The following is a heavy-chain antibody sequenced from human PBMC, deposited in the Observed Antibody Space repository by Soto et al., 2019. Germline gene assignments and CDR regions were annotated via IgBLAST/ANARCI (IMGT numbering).Heavy chain of an antibody. V-gene: IGHV7-4-1*01. J-gene: IGHJ4*02. CDR3: ARDRAYGSYDY. D-gene: IGHD3-10*01. CDR1: GYTFIGYS. Sequence: QVKLVQSGSELMQPGASVKISCKASGYTFIGYSITWVRKAPGQGLEWMGWINTNTGNPTYAQGFTGRFVFSLDTSVDTAYLQISSLKADDTAVYYGARDRAYGSYDYWCQGTLVTVSS. CDR2: INTNTGNP.